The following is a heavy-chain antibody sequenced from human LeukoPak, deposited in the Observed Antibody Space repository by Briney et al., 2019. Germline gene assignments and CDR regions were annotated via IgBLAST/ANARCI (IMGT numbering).Heavy chain of an antibody. D-gene: IGHD2-15*01. CDR1: GFTFTGYY. J-gene: IGHJ3*02. CDR3: ATDEGMSAVAIGSFDI. V-gene: IGHV1-2*02. CDR2: INPNSGGT. Sequence: ASVKVTCKTSGFTFTGYYIHWVRQAPGQGLEWMGWINPNSGGTNYAQKFQGRVTTTRDTSISTAYMELSRLRSDDTAVYYRATDEGMSAVAIGSFDIWGQGTMVTVSS.